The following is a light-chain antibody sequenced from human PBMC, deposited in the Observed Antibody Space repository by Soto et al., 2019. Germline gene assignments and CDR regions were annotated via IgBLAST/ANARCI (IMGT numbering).Light chain of an antibody. J-gene: IGLJ1*01. CDR1: SNDVGSYNL. CDR3: CSYAGSSTYV. V-gene: IGLV2-23*01. CDR2: EGS. Sequence: QSALTQAASGSGSPGQAITISCTGTSNDVGSYNLVSWYQQHPGKAPKLMIYEGSKRPSGVSNRFSGSKSGNTASLTISGLQAEDEADYYCCSYAGSSTYVFGTGTKVTVL.